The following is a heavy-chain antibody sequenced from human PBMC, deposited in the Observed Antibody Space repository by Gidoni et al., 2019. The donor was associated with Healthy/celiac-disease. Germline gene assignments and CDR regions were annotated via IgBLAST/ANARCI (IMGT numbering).Heavy chain of an antibody. V-gene: IGHV3-23*01. J-gene: IGHJ4*02. CDR2: ISGSGGST. D-gene: IGHD1-26*01. CDR3: AKSRGIVGATRGGVDY. Sequence: EVQLLESGGGLVQPGGSLRLSCAASGFTFSIYAMSWVRQAPGKGLEWVSAISGSGGSTYYADSVKGRFTISRDNSKNTLYLQMNSLRAEDTAVYYCAKSRGIVGATRGGVDYWGQGTLVTVSS. CDR1: GFTFSIYA.